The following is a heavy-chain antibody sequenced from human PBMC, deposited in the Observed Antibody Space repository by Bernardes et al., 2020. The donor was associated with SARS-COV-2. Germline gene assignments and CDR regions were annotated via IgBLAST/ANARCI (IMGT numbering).Heavy chain of an antibody. CDR3: ARDRQQWLVPKRDDNWYFDL. J-gene: IGHJ2*01. CDR2: IIPILGIA. Sequence: SVKVSCKASVGTFSSYAISWVRQAPGQGLEGVGRIIPILGIANYAQKFQGRVTITADKSTSTAYMELSSLRSEDTAVYYCARDRQQWLVPKRDDNWYFDLWGRGTLVTVSS. D-gene: IGHD6-19*01. V-gene: IGHV1-69*04. CDR1: VGTFSSYA.